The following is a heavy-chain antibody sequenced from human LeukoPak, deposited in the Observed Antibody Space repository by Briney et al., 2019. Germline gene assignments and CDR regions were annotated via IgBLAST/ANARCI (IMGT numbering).Heavy chain of an antibody. V-gene: IGHV3-7*03. J-gene: IGHJ5*02. Sequence: GGSLRLSCAASGFTFSSYWMSWVRQAPGKGLEWVANIKKDGSEKYYVDSVKGRFTISRDNAKTSLYLQMNSLRAEDTAVYYCAKVYSSLLEPWGQGTLVTVSS. D-gene: IGHD6-13*01. CDR2: IKKDGSEK. CDR1: GFTFSSYW. CDR3: AKVYSSLLEP.